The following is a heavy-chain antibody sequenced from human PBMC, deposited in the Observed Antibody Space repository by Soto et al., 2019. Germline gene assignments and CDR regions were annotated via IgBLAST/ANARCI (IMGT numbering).Heavy chain of an antibody. Sequence: SETLSLTCTVSGGSISSYYWSWIRQPPGKGLEWIGYIYYSGSTNYNPSLESRVTISVDTSKNQFSLKLSSVTAADTAVYYCARGLEYQLLSMDWFDPWGQGTLVTVYS. CDR1: GGSISSYY. J-gene: IGHJ5*02. D-gene: IGHD2-2*01. V-gene: IGHV4-59*01. CDR3: ARGLEYQLLSMDWFDP. CDR2: IYYSGST.